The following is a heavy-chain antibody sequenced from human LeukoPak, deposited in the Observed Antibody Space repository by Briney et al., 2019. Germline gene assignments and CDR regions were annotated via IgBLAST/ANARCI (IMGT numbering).Heavy chain of an antibody. CDR1: GFTFSSYA. CDR3: ARVFGAGYSDY. CDR2: ISYDGSNK. V-gene: IGHV3-30*04. D-gene: IGHD4/OR15-4a*01. J-gene: IGHJ4*02. Sequence: ESGGGAVQPGRSLRLSCAASGFTFSSYAMHWVRQAPGKGLEWVAVISYDGSNKYYADSVKGRFTISRDNSKNTLYLQMNSLRAEDTAVYYCARVFGAGYSDYWGQGTLVTVSS.